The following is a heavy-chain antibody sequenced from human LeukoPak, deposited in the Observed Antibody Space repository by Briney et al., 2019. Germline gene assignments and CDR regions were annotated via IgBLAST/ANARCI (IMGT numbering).Heavy chain of an antibody. CDR3: AREVVYSRWFDP. Sequence: SETLSLTCTVSDGSISSGGYYWSWIRQHPGKGLEWIGYIYYSGSTYYNPSLKSRVTISVDTSKNQFSLKLSSVTAADTAVYYCAREVVYSRWFDPWGQGTLVTVSS. D-gene: IGHD2-15*01. CDR1: DGSISSGGYY. CDR2: IYYSGST. V-gene: IGHV4-31*03. J-gene: IGHJ5*02.